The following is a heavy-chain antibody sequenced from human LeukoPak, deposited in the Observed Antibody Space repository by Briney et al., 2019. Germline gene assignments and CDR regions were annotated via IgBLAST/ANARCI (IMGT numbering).Heavy chain of an antibody. CDR3: ARGGGYYPIDY. D-gene: IGHD2-15*01. CDR1: GFTVNSNY. J-gene: IGHJ4*02. CDR2: LYSDGRT. Sequence: PGGSLRLSCAASGFTVNSNYMNWVRQAPGKGLEWVSVLYSDGRTYYADFVKGRFTISRDTSKNTLYLQVNSLRAEDTAVYYCARGGGYYPIDYWGQGTLVTVSS. V-gene: IGHV3-53*01.